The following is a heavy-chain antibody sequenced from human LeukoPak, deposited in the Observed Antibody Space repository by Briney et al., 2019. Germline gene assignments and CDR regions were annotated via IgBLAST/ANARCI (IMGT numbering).Heavy chain of an antibody. CDR3: ARWVGGYSYGYDY. J-gene: IGHJ4*02. CDR1: GGSISSYY. Sequence: SETLSLTCTVSGGSISSYYWSWIRQPPGKGLEWIGYIYYSGSTYYNPSLKSRVTISVDTSKNQFSLKLTSVTAADTAVYYCARWVGGYSYGYDYWGRGTLVTVSS. CDR2: IYYSGST. D-gene: IGHD5-18*01. V-gene: IGHV4-59*08.